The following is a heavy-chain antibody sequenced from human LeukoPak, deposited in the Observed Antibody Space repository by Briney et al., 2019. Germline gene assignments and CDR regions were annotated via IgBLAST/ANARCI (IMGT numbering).Heavy chain of an antibody. CDR1: GSSFTTYW. CDR3: AGGPTVYGMDV. V-gene: IGHV5-51*01. Sequence: GASLKISCKASGSSFTTYWIAWVRQMPGNGLEWMGIIYPGDSDLRYSPSFQGQVTISADKSISTAYLQWSSLKASDTAMYYCAGGPTVYGMDVWGQGTTVTVSS. J-gene: IGHJ6*02. CDR2: IYPGDSDL. D-gene: IGHD2-15*01.